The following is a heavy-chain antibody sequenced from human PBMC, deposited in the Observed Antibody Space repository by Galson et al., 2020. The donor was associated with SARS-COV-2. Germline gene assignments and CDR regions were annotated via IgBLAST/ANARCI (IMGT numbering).Heavy chain of an antibody. Sequence: SETLSLTCTVSGGSISSGGYYWSWIRQHPGKGLEWIGYIYYSGSTYYNPSLKSRVTISVDTSKNQFSLKLSSVTAADTAVYYCAREGGGYSYGYAYFDYWGQGTLVTVSS. CDR3: AREGGGYSYGYAYFDY. CDR1: GGSISSGGYY. J-gene: IGHJ4*02. CDR2: IYYSGST. V-gene: IGHV4-31*03. D-gene: IGHD5-18*01.